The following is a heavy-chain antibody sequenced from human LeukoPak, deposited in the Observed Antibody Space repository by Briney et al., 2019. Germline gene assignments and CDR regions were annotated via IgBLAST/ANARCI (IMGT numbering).Heavy chain of an antibody. CDR1: GFAFSSYA. CDR2: ISGSDGST. Sequence: GGSLRLSCVASGFAFSSYAMSWVRQAPGKGLEWISTISGSDGSTYFADSVKGRFTFSRDNSKNTLYLQMNSLRAEDTAVYYCAKSWGYCLDYWGQGTLVAVSS. J-gene: IGHJ4*02. V-gene: IGHV3-23*01. D-gene: IGHD2-15*01. CDR3: AKSWGYCLDY.